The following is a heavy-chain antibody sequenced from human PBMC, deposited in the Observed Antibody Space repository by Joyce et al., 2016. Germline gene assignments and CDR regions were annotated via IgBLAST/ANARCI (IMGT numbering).Heavy chain of an antibody. CDR2: LHFNGDT. J-gene: IGHJ4*02. CDR3: ARGVVGVYYFDF. D-gene: IGHD3-3*01. Sequence: QLQLQESGPGLVQPSGTLSLTCTVSGHSLSSNSYYGGWIRQPPGKVLEWVGTLHFNGDTYYNPSLKSRVTISEDTSRNQFSLTLHSVSAADTAVYYCARGVVGVYYFDFWGQGALVTVSS. CDR1: GHSLSSNSYY. V-gene: IGHV4-39*01.